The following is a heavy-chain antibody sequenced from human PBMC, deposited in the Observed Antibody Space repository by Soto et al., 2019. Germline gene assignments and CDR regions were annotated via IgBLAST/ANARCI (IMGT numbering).Heavy chain of an antibody. CDR2: IYYSGST. CDR3: ARITGNPYNWFDP. CDR1: GGSISSYY. V-gene: IGHV4-59*01. Sequence: PSETLSLTCTVSGGSISSYYWSWIRQPPGKGLEWIGYIYYSGSTNYNPSLKSRVTISVDTSKNQFSLKLSSVTAADTAVYYCARITGNPYNWFDPWGQGTLVTVSS. D-gene: IGHD1-20*01. J-gene: IGHJ5*02.